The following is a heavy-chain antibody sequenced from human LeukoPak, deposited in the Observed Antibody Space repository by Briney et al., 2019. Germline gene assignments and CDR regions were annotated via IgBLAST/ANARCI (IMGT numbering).Heavy chain of an antibody. Sequence: PSETLSLTCTVSGGSISSSSYYWGWIRQHPGKGLEWIGTMYYSGSTYYNPSLKSRVTILVDTSKNQFSLKLSSVTAADTAVYYCARVSYVVWWFDPWGQGTLVTVSS. CDR2: MYYSGST. D-gene: IGHD3-16*01. V-gene: IGHV4-31*03. J-gene: IGHJ5*02. CDR3: ARVSYVVWWFDP. CDR1: GGSISSSSYY.